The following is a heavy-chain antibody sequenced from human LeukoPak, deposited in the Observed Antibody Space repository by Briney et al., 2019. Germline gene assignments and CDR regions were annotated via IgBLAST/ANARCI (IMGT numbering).Heavy chain of an antibody. CDR2: ISPIFGTA. J-gene: IGHJ3*02. CDR1: GGTFSSYA. V-gene: IGHV1-69*05. D-gene: IGHD3-22*01. CDR3: ARVSDYYDSSGYLEDAFDI. Sequence: SVKVSCKASGGTFSSYAISWVRQAPGQGLEWMGRISPIFGTANYAQKFQGRVTITTDESTSTAYMELSSLRSEDTAVYYCARVSDYYDSSGYLEDAFDIWGQGTMVTVSS.